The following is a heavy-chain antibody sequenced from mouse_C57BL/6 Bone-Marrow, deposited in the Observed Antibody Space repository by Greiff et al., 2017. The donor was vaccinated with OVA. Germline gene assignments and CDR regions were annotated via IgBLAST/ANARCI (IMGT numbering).Heavy chain of an antibody. Sequence: EVQLQESGGGLVQPGGSLKLSCAASGFTFSDYYMYWVRQTPEKRLEWVVYISNGGGSTYYPDTVKGRFTISRDNAKNTLYLQMSRLKSEDTAMYYCARQDYDAMDYWGQGTSVTVSS. CDR2: ISNGGGST. V-gene: IGHV5-12*01. CDR3: ARQDYDAMDY. CDR1: GFTFSDYY. J-gene: IGHJ4*01.